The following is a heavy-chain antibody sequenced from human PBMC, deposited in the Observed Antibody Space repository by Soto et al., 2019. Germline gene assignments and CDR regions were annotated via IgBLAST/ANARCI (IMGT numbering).Heavy chain of an antibody. CDR2: LIPIFGTA. CDR3: AREGASGSHIGY. D-gene: IGHD3-22*01. Sequence: QVQLVQSGAEVKKPGSSVKVSCKASGGTFSSYAISWVRQAPGQWLEWMGGLIPIFGTANYAQKVKGRVTITADESTSTAYMELSSLRSEDTAVYYCAREGASGSHIGYWGQGTLVTVSS. J-gene: IGHJ4*02. CDR1: GGTFSSYA. V-gene: IGHV1-69*01.